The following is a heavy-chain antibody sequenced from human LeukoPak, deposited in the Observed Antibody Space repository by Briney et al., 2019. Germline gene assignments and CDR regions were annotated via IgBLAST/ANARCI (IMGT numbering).Heavy chain of an antibody. J-gene: IGHJ3*02. Sequence: GASVKVSCMASGGTFSSYAISWVRQAPGQGLEWMGGIIPIFGTANYAQKFQGRVTITADESTSTAYMELSSLRSEDTAVYYCARCIVGAPRGDAFDIWGQGTMVTVSS. D-gene: IGHD1-26*01. CDR2: IIPIFGTA. CDR1: GGTFSSYA. CDR3: ARCIVGAPRGDAFDI. V-gene: IGHV1-69*01.